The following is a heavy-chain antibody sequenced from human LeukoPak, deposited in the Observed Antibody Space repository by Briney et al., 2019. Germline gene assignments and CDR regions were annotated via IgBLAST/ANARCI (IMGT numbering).Heavy chain of an antibody. CDR3: ARPRERHYFDF. Sequence: GGSLRLSCAASGFTFSTYAITWVRQAPGKGLVCVSGITSSGGSTYYADSVKGRFTISRDNSKNTLYLQMSSLRAEDTAIYYCARPRERHYFDFWGQGTLVTVSS. J-gene: IGHJ4*02. D-gene: IGHD1-1*01. V-gene: IGHV3-23*01. CDR1: GFTFSTYA. CDR2: ITSSGGST.